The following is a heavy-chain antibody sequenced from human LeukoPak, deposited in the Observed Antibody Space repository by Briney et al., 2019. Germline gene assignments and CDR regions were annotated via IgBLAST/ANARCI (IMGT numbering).Heavy chain of an antibody. Sequence: PSETLSLTCTVSGCSISSYYWSWIRQPPGKGLEWVGYIYYIGSTNYNPSLKSRVTISVDMSKNKFSLKLSSVTAADTAVYYCARESTMVPGDYWGQGTLVTVSS. V-gene: IGHV4-59*01. J-gene: IGHJ4*02. D-gene: IGHD3-10*01. CDR2: IYYIGST. CDR1: GCSISSYY. CDR3: ARESTMVPGDY.